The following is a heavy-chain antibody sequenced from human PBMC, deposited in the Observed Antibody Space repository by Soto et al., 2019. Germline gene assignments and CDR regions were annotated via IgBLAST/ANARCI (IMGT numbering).Heavy chain of an antibody. CDR2: IKSKTDGGTT. CDR1: GFTFGNAW. Sequence: EVQLVESGGGLVKPGGSLRLSCAASGFTFGNAWMSWVRQAPGKGLEWVGRIKSKTDGGTTDYAAPVKGRFTISRDDSKNTLYLQMNSLKTEDTAVYYCTTESYSSGWYYYYGMDVWGQGTTVTVSS. D-gene: IGHD6-19*01. CDR3: TTESYSSGWYYYYGMDV. V-gene: IGHV3-15*01. J-gene: IGHJ6*02.